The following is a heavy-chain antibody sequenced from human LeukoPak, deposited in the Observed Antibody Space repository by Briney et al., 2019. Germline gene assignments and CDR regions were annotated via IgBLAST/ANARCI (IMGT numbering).Heavy chain of an antibody. Sequence: SETLSLTCTVSAGSISTYYWSWIRQPPGEGLEWIGYIYHSGSTNYNPSLKSRVTMSLDTSKNQFSLRLNSVTAADTAVYYCASAMNNYYFEFRGQGTLLTISS. CDR1: AGSISTYY. CDR2: IYHSGST. D-gene: IGHD2/OR15-2a*01. CDR3: ASAMNNYYFEF. J-gene: IGHJ4*02. V-gene: IGHV4-59*01.